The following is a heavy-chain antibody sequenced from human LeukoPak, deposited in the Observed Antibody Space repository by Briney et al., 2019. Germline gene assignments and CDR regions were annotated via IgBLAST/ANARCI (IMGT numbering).Heavy chain of an antibody. CDR1: GFTFSSYA. CDR2: ISSNGGST. V-gene: IGHV3-64*01. CDR3: AREWTTSL. Sequence: GGSLRLSCAASGFTFSSYAMHWVRQAPGKGLEYVSSISSNGGSTYYGNSVKGRFTISRDNSKNTLYLQMGSLRAEDTAVYYWAREWTTSLWGQGTLVTVSS. J-gene: IGHJ4*02. D-gene: IGHD4-17*01.